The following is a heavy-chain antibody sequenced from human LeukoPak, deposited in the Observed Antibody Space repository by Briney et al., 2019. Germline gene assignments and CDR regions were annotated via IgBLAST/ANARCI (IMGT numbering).Heavy chain of an antibody. CDR1: GFTFDDYA. CDR3: AKDHYYDSSGYLDC. J-gene: IGHJ4*02. D-gene: IGHD3-22*01. Sequence: GRSLTPSCSVSGFTFDDYAMHWVRHAPGKGLEWGSGISWNSGTIGYADSVRGRSTISRDNAKNCLHLQMDSRPAQTPALYSWAKDHYYDSSGYLDCWGQRTLVTVSS. CDR2: ISWNSGTI. V-gene: IGHV3-9*01.